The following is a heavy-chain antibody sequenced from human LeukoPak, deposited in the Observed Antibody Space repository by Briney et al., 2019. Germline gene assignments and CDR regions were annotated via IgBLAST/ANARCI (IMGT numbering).Heavy chain of an antibody. CDR3: AKDRLGTLITGSFDY. D-gene: IGHD1-20*01. CDR1: GFTFSSYV. Sequence: GGSLRLSCAASGFTFSSYVMNWVRQAPGKGLEWVSGIGGSGASTYHADSVKGRFTISRDNSKKTLYLHMNSLRAEDTAVYYCAKDRLGTLITGSFDYWGQGTLVTVSS. CDR2: IGGSGAST. J-gene: IGHJ4*02. V-gene: IGHV3-23*01.